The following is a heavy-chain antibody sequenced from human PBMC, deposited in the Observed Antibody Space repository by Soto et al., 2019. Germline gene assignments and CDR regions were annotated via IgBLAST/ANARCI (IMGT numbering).Heavy chain of an antibody. CDR1: GGSFSGYY. Sequence: QVQLQQWGAGLLKPSETLSLTCAVYGGSFSGYYWSWIRQPPGKGLEWIGEINHSGSTNYNPSLKSRVPISVDTSKNQFSLKLSSVTAADTAVYYCARGPHLRYFDWFPPYGMDVWGQGTTVTVSS. J-gene: IGHJ6*02. CDR2: INHSGST. D-gene: IGHD3-9*01. V-gene: IGHV4-34*01. CDR3: ARGPHLRYFDWFPPYGMDV.